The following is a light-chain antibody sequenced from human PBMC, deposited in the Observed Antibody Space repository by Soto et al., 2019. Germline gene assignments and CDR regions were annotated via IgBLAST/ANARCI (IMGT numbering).Light chain of an antibody. CDR1: QSVSGS. J-gene: IGKJ2*01. CDR3: QQRSNWPGT. Sequence: EIVLTQSPATLSLSPGERATLSCRASQSVSGSLAWYQQKPGQAPRLLIYDASNRATGIPARFSGSGSGTDFTLTISTLAPEDFAVYYCQQRSNWPGTFGQGTKLEIK. CDR2: DAS. V-gene: IGKV3-11*01.